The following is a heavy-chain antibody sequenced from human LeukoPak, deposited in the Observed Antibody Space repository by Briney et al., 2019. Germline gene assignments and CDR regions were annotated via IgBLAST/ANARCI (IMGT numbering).Heavy chain of an antibody. D-gene: IGHD5-12*01. CDR3: ARKGWLRSEYYFDY. V-gene: IGHV3-21*01. J-gene: IGHJ4*02. Sequence: GGSLRLSCAASGFTFSSYSMNWVRQAPGKGLEWVSSISSSSSYIYYADSVKGRFTISRDNAKNSLYLQMNSLRAEDTAVYYCARKGWLRSEYYFDYWGQGTLVTVSS. CDR1: GFTFSSYS. CDR2: ISSSSSYI.